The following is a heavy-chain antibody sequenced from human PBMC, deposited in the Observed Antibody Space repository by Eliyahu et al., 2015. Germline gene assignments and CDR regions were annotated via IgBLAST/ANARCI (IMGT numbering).Heavy chain of an antibody. CDR1: GFTFSXXA. J-gene: IGHJ1*01. Sequence: EVQLLESGGGLVQPGGSXRLSCAASGFTFSXXAMSWVRQAPGKGLEWVSAISGSGGSTYYADSVKGRFTISRDNSKNTMYLQMNSLRAEDTAVYYCAKDRHSSSWYPSSTEYFQHWGQGTLVTVSS. V-gene: IGHV3-23*01. D-gene: IGHD6-13*01. CDR2: ISGSGGST. CDR3: AKDRHSSSWYPSSTEYFQH.